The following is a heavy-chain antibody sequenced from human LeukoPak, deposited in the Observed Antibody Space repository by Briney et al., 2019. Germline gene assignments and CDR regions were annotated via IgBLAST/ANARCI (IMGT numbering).Heavy chain of an antibody. J-gene: IGHJ4*02. CDR3: AKDSNVMEYQLSEPYFDY. CDR1: GFTFSSYA. V-gene: IGHV3-23*01. CDR2: ISGSGGST. Sequence: PGGSLRLSCAASGFTFSSYAMSWVRQAPGKGLEWVSAISGSGGSTYYADSVKGRFTISRDNSKNTLYLQMNSLRAEDTAVYYCAKDSNVMEYQLSEPYFDYWGQGTLVTVSS. D-gene: IGHD2-2*01.